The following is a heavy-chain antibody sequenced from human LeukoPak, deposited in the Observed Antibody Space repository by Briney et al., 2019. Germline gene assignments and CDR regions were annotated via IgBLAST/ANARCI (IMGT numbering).Heavy chain of an antibody. CDR2: IYYSGST. V-gene: IGHV4-59*01. CDR3: AREGSSPLGAFDI. D-gene: IGHD6-19*01. J-gene: IGHJ3*02. Sequence: PSETLSLTCTVSGGSISSYYWSWIRQPPGKGLEWIGYIYYSGSTNYNPSLKSRVTISVDTSKNQFSLKLSSVTAADTAVYYCAREGSSPLGAFDIWGQGTMVTVSS. CDR1: GGSISSYY.